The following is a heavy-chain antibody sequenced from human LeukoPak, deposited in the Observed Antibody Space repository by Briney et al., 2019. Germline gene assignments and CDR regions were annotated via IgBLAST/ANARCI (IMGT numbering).Heavy chain of an antibody. J-gene: IGHJ4*02. D-gene: IGHD3-3*01. CDR2: ISSSSSYI. CDR1: GFTFSSYW. V-gene: IGHV3-21*01. CDR3: ARDLSPPTYDFWSGYYQTDY. Sequence: GGSLRLSCAASGFTFSSYWMHWVRQAPGKGLEWVSSISSSSSYIYYADSVKGRFTISRDNAKNSLYLQMNSLRAEDTAVYYCARDLSPPTYDFWSGYYQTDYWGQGTLVTVSS.